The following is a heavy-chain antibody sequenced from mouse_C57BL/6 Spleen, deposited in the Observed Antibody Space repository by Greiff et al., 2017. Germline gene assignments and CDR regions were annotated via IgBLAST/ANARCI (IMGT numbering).Heavy chain of an antibody. D-gene: IGHD2-4*01. J-gene: IGHJ3*01. CDR1: GFTFSDYY. V-gene: IGHV5-12*01. CDR3: ARGIYYDYDGFAY. CDR2: ISNGGGST. Sequence: EVQRVESGGGLVQPGGSLKLSCAASGFTFSDYYMYWVRQTPEKRLEWVAYISNGGGSTYYPDTVKGRFTISRDNAKNTLYLQMSRLKSEDTAMYYCARGIYYDYDGFAYWGQGTLVTVSA.